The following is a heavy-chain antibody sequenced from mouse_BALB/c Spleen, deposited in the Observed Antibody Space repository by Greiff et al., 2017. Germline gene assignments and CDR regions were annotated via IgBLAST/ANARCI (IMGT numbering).Heavy chain of an antibody. CDR2: IDPENGDT. D-gene: IGHD4-1*01. CDR1: GFNIKDYY. Sequence: EVKLMESGAELVRSGASVKLSCTASGFNIKDYYMHWVKQRPEQGLEWIGWIDPENGDTEYAPKFQGKATMTADTSSNTAYLQLSSLTSEDTAVYYCNALTGTVPWFAYWGQGTLVTVSA. J-gene: IGHJ3*01. CDR3: NALTGTVPWFAY. V-gene: IGHV14-4*02.